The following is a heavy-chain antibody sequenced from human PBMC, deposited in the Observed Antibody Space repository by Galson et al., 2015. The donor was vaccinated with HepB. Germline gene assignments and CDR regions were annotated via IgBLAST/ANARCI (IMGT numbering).Heavy chain of an antibody. V-gene: IGHV1-2*04. Sequence: SVKVSCKASGYTFTGYYMHWVRQAPGQGLEWMGWINPNSGGTNYAQKFQGWVTMTRDTSISTAYMGLSRLRSDDTAVYYCARDGYGFGFITMVRGVPYYGMDVWGQGTTVTVSS. D-gene: IGHD3-10*01. CDR2: INPNSGGT. CDR1: GYTFTGYY. J-gene: IGHJ6*02. CDR3: ARDGYGFGFITMVRGVPYYGMDV.